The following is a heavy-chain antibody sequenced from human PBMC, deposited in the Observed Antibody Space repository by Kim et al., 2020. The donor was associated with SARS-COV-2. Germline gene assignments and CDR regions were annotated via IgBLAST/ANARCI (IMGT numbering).Heavy chain of an antibody. V-gene: IGHV4-59*01. CDR2: IYYSGST. CDR1: GGSISSYY. Sequence: SETLSLTCTVSGGSISSYYWSWIRQPPGKGLEWIGYIYYSGSTNYNPSLKSRVTISVDTSKNQFSLKLSSVTAADTAVYYCARDLGGPRSSYYGMDVWG. D-gene: IGHD3-10*01. CDR3: ARDLGGPRSSYYGMDV. J-gene: IGHJ6*02.